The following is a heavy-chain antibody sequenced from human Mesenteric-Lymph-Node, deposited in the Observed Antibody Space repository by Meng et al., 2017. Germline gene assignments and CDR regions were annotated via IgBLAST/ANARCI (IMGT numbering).Heavy chain of an antibody. Sequence: QVHVSQGGAGLLKPSETLSLTRAVHGGSLSDDYLTWIRQSPGKGLEWIGEIHPSGTANYSPSLQSRVIITRDTSKNQFSLTLSSVTAADTAVYYCARGLDWAKTGIFWGQGTLVTVSS. CDR2: IHPSGTA. J-gene: IGHJ4*02. CDR3: ARGLDWAKTGIF. CDR1: GGSLSDDY. V-gene: IGHV4-34*01. D-gene: IGHD3-9*01.